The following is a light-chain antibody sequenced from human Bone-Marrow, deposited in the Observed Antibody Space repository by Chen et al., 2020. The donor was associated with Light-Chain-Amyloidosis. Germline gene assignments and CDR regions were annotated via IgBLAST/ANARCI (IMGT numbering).Light chain of an antibody. V-gene: IGLV6-57*01. J-gene: IGLJ3*02. CDR1: SGDVATNY. CDR3: QSYRGSNQVV. Sequence: FMLTQPHPGSEAPGTTVLIPCPRSSGDVATNYVQWYQQRPGRSPTTVIYEDDQRPSGVPERFSGSIDRSSNSASLTGAELKAEDEADYYCQSYRGSNQVVFGGGTKLTVL. CDR2: EDD.